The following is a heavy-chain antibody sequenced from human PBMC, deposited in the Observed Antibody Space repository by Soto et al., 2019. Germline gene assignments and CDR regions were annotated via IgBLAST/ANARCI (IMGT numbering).Heavy chain of an antibody. J-gene: IGHJ6*02. Sequence: EYLKVSLKGSGHRFPSYWIVWVRQMPGKGLEWMGIIYPGDSDTRYSPSFQGQVTISADKSIRTAYLQWSSLKASDTAMYYCARLIVWGGMDVWGQGTTVTVSS. CDR3: ARLIVWGGMDV. CDR2: IYPGDSDT. D-gene: IGHD2-21*01. V-gene: IGHV5-51*01. CDR1: GHRFPSYW.